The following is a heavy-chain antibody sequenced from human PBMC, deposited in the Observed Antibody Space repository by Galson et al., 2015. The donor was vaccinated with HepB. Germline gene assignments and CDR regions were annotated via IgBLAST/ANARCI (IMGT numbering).Heavy chain of an antibody. CDR1: GFTFSSYT. CDR2: ISSSSSYI. CDR3: ARDPDRDGYNWGYYYYYGMDV. D-gene: IGHD5-24*01. V-gene: IGHV3-21*01. J-gene: IGHJ6*02. Sequence: SLRLSCAASGFTFSSYTMNWVRQAPGKGLEWVSSISSSSSYIYYADSVKGRFTISRDNAKNSLHLQMNSLRAEDTAVCYCARDPDRDGYNWGYYYYYGMDVWGQGTTVTVSS.